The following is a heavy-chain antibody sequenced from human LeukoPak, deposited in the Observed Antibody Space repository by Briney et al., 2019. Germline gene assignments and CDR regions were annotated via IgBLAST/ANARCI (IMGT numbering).Heavy chain of an antibody. CDR3: ASISTMVRGVGWFDP. CDR2: IYYSGST. D-gene: IGHD3-10*01. V-gene: IGHV4-59*01. J-gene: IGHJ5*02. CDR1: GGSISSYY. Sequence: SETLSLTCTVSGGSISSYYWSWIRQPPGKGLEWIGYIYYSGSTNYNPSLKSRVTISVDTSKNQFSLKLSSVTAADTAVYYCASISTMVRGVGWFDPWGQGTLVTVSS.